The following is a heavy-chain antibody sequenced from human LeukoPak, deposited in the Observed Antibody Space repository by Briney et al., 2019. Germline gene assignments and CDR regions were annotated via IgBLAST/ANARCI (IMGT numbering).Heavy chain of an antibody. CDR2: ISYDGSNK. CDR3: AKEGYDILTSSYKDAFDI. Sequence: PGRSLRLSCAASRFTFSNYAMHWVRQAPGKGLEWVAVISYDGSNKYYADSVKGRFTISRDNSKNTLYLQLNSLRAEDTAVYYCAKEGYDILTSSYKDAFDIWGQGTMVTVSS. V-gene: IGHV3-30*04. J-gene: IGHJ3*02. D-gene: IGHD3-9*01. CDR1: RFTFSNYA.